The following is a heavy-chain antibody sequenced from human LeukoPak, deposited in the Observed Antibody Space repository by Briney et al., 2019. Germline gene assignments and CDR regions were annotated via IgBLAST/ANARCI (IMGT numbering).Heavy chain of an antibody. Sequence: ASVKVSCKASGYTFTGYYMHWVRQAPGQGLEWIGRIDPNSGGTSYAQKFQGRVTVTRDTSITTVYMELSRPRSDDTAMYYCARDARVAGDYWGQGTLVTVSS. CDR3: ARDARVAGDY. J-gene: IGHJ4*02. D-gene: IGHD6-19*01. CDR1: GYTFTGYY. CDR2: IDPNSGGT. V-gene: IGHV1-2*06.